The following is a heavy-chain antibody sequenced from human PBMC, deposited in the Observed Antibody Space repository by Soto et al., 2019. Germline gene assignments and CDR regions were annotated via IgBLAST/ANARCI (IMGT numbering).Heavy chain of an antibody. CDR3: ARGDRYCSSTSCPMHY. J-gene: IGHJ4*02. Sequence: GGSLRLSCAASGFTFSDYYMSWIRQAPGKGLEWVSYISSGGSTIYYADSVKGRFTISRDNAKNSLYLQMNSLRAEDTAVYYCARGDRYCSSTSCPMHYWGQGTLVTVSS. V-gene: IGHV3-11*01. CDR1: GFTFSDYY. CDR2: ISSGGSTI. D-gene: IGHD2-2*01.